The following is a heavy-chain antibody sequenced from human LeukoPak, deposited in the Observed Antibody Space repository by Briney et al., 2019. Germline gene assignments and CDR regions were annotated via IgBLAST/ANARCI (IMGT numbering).Heavy chain of an antibody. CDR3: AKKVVVGATSPSSDFQD. Sequence: PGGSLRLSCVASGFTFSSYAMSWVRQAPGKGLEWVSAISGSGVTTHYAGSVKGRFSISRDNSKNTLYLQMNSLRAEDTALYYCAKKVVVGATSPSSDFQDWGQGTLVTVSS. D-gene: IGHD1-26*01. J-gene: IGHJ1*01. CDR1: GFTFSSYA. CDR2: ISGSGVTT. V-gene: IGHV3-23*01.